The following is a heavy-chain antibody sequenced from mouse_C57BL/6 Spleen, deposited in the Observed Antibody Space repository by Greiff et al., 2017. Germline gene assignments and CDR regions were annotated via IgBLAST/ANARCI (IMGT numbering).Heavy chain of an antibody. V-gene: IGHV3-8*01. D-gene: IGHD2-3*01. CDR1: GYSIPSDY. CDR2: ISYSGST. Sequence: EVQLVESGPGLAKPSQTLSLTCSVTGYSIPSDYWNWIRKFPGNKLEYMGYISYSGSTYYNPSLKSRISITRDTSKNQYYLQLNAVTTEDTATYYWARGGYYRYFDYWGQGTTLTVSA. J-gene: IGHJ2*01. CDR3: ARGGYYRYFDY.